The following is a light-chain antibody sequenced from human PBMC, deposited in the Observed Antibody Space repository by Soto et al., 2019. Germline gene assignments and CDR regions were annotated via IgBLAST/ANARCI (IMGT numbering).Light chain of an antibody. CDR2: EVC. Sequence: QSALTQPASVSGSPGQSITVSCTGTSSDIGAYDYVSWYQQHPGKAPKLIIYEVCNRPSGVSSRFSASKSGNTASLTISGLQAEDEADYYCGSFTTSSTRVFGTGTKLTVL. J-gene: IGLJ1*01. V-gene: IGLV2-14*01. CDR3: GSFTTSSTRV. CDR1: SSDIGAYDY.